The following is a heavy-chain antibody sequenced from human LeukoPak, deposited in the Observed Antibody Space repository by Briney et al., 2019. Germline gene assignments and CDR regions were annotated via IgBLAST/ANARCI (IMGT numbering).Heavy chain of an antibody. V-gene: IGHV3-30*18. CDR1: GLTFSNLG. D-gene: IGHD3-10*01. J-gene: IGHJ4*02. Sequence: GGSLRLSCAVSGLTFSNLGMHWVRQAPGKRLEWLALMTFDGNEKYYADSVKGRFTVSRDDSKNTLDLHMASLTTDDTAVYFCAKGGLGSGSYFSGDSWGQGTLVIVSS. CDR3: AKGGLGSGSYFSGDS. CDR2: MTFDGNEK.